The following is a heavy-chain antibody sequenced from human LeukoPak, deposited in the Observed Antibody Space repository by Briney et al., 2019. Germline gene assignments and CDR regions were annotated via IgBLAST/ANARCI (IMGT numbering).Heavy chain of an antibody. D-gene: IGHD3-22*01. Sequence: PGGSLRLSCAASGFTFSSYWMSWVRQAPGKGLEWVANIKQDGSEKFYVDSVKGRFTISRDNAKNSLFLQMNSLTAEDTAVYYCAGLNVDSSAYNYVPNWFDPWGQGTLVTVSS. CDR1: GFTFSSYW. J-gene: IGHJ5*02. CDR2: IKQDGSEK. CDR3: AGLNVDSSAYNYVPNWFDP. V-gene: IGHV3-7*01.